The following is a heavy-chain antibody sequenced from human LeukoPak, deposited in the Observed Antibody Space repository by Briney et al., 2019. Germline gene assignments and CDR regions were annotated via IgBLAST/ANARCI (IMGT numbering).Heavy chain of an antibody. CDR1: GYTFTSYG. V-gene: IGHV1-18*01. D-gene: IGHD6-13*01. CDR3: ASAYSSSFGGLDY. Sequence: ASVKVSCKASGYTFTSYGISWVRQAPGQGLEWMGWISAYNGNTNYVQKFQGRVTMTRNTSISTAYMELSSLRSEDTAVYYCASAYSSSFGGLDYWGQGTLVTVSS. CDR2: ISAYNGNT. J-gene: IGHJ4*02.